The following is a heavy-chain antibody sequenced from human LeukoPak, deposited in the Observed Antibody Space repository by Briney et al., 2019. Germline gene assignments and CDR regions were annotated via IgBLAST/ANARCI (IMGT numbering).Heavy chain of an antibody. CDR2: INPNSGGT. V-gene: IGHV1-2*02. CDR1: GYTFTGYY. J-gene: IGHJ5*02. Sequence: ASVTVSCKASGYTFTGYYMHWVRQAPGQGLEWMGWINPNSGGTNYAQKFQGRVTMIRDTSISTAYMELSRLRSDDTAVYYCARDPRYCSSTSCYTDNWFDPWGQGTLVTVSS. D-gene: IGHD2-2*02. CDR3: ARDPRYCSSTSCYTDNWFDP.